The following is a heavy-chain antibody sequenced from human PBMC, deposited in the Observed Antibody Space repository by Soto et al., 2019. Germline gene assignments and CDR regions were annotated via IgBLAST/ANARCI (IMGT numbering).Heavy chain of an antibody. CDR1: GFTFSSYA. CDR2: ISGSGGST. D-gene: IGHD6-19*01. J-gene: IGHJ4*02. V-gene: IGHV3-23*01. CDR3: AKVSSGWYWGSFDY. Sequence: PGGSLRLSCAASGFTFSSYAMSWVRQGPGKGLEWVSAISGSGGSTYYADSVKGRFTISRDNSKNTLYLQMNSLRAEDTAVYYCAKVSSGWYWGSFDYWGQGTLVTVSS.